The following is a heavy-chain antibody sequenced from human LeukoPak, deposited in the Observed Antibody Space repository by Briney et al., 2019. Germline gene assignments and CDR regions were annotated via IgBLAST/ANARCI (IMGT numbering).Heavy chain of an antibody. CDR3: ARGGLGGEALEV. D-gene: IGHD3-10*01. CDR1: GFTVSGHY. CDR2: IHSRGTA. J-gene: IGHJ3*01. V-gene: IGHV3-66*02. Sequence: GGSLRLSCAASGFTVSGHYMSWVRQAPGKGLEWVSVIHSRGTAYYADSVKGRFTISRDNSKNTLFLQLNSLRPEDTALYYCARGGLGGEALEVWGQGTMVTVSS.